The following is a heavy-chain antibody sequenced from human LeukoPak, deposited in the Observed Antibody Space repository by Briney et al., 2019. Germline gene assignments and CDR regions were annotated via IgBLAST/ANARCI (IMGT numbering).Heavy chain of an antibody. CDR3: ARELKVGNTGYYFDY. Sequence: SSETLSLTCAVYGGSFSGYYWSWIRQPPGKGLEWIGYIYYSGSTNYNPSLKSRVTILVDMSKNQFSLKMSSVTAADTAVYYCARELKVGNTGYYFDYWGQGTLVTVSS. CDR1: GGSFSGYY. V-gene: IGHV4-59*01. D-gene: IGHD2/OR15-2a*01. CDR2: IYYSGST. J-gene: IGHJ4*02.